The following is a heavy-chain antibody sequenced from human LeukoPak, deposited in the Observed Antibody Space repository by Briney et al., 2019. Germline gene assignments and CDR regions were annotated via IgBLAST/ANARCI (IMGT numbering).Heavy chain of an antibody. J-gene: IGHJ6*02. CDR2: INHSGST. Sequence: GSLRLSCAASGFTVSSNYMSWVRQPPGKGLEWIGEINHSGSTNYNPSLKSRVTISVDTSKNQFSLKLSSVTAADTAVYYCARWKGATVTTIYYYYGMDVWGQGTTVTVSS. D-gene: IGHD4-17*01. V-gene: IGHV4-34*01. CDR1: GFTVSSNY. CDR3: ARWKGATVTTIYYYYGMDV.